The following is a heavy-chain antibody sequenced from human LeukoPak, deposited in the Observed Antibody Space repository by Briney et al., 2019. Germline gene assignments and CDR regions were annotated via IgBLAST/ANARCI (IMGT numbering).Heavy chain of an antibody. Sequence: GASVKVSCKASGYTFTGYYMHWVRQAPGQGLEWMGWINPNSGGTNYAQKLQGRVTMTRDTSISTAYMELSRLRSDDTAVYYCARDFYDYVWGSYRYAWAYYFDYWGQGTLVTVSS. CDR3: ARDFYDYVWGSYRYAWAYYFDY. V-gene: IGHV1-2*02. D-gene: IGHD3-16*02. CDR1: GYTFTGYY. J-gene: IGHJ4*02. CDR2: INPNSGGT.